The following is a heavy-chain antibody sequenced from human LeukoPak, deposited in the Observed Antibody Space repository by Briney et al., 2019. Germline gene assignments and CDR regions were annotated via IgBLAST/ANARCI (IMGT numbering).Heavy chain of an antibody. J-gene: IGHJ4*02. CDR1: GFNFQRYG. V-gene: IGHV3-23*01. CDR2: TSGSADST. D-gene: IGHD2-21*01. Sequence: GGFLRLSCVASGFNFQRYGMGWVRQAPGKGLEWVSATSGSADSTHYADSVRGRFTISRDNSKNILYLQMNILRAEDTALYYCAKVADVYSVYYFDSWGPGTQVTVSS. CDR3: AKVADVYSVYYFDS.